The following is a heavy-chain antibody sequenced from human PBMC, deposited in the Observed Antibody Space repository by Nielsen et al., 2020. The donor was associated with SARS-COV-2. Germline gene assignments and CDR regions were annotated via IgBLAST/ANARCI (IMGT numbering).Heavy chain of an antibody. CDR2: ISHTGSI. D-gene: IGHD3-9*01. CDR3: ARVKYDILTGLFRDYYYYYMDV. J-gene: IGHJ6*03. Sequence: WIRQPPGKGLEWIGHISHTGSIHFNPSLRSRITMSKDTSKNQFSLKLSSVTAADTAVYYCARVKYDILTGLFRDYYYYYMDVWGKGTTVTVSS. V-gene: IGHV4-28*02.